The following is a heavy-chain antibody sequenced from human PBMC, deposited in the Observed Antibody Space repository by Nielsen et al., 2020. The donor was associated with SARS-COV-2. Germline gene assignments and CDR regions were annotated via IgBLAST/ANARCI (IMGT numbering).Heavy chain of an antibody. CDR1: GGPFTTYY. CDR2: ISYSGST. Sequence: SETLSLTCAVYGGPFTTYYWSWIRQPPGKGLEWIGHISYSGSTNHNPSLKSRVTISVDTSKKQFSLKLRSVTAADTAVYYCARQPGTYYYYMDVWGKGTTVTVSS. CDR3: ARQPGTYYYYMDV. J-gene: IGHJ6*03. V-gene: IGHV4-59*08.